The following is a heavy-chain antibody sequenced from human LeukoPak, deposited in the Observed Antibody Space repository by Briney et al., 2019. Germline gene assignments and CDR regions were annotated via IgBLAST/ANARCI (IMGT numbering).Heavy chain of an antibody. CDR1: GFTFSAYW. V-gene: IGHV3-74*01. J-gene: IGHJ4*02. Sequence: GGSLRLSCAASGFTFSAYWMHWVRQAPGKGLVWLSRINTSGNDITYADSVKGRFTISRDNAKNTLYLQMNSLTVEDTAVYFCARSLVVGGTRPNDCWGQGTLVTVSS. CDR2: INTSGNDI. CDR3: ARSLVVGGTRPNDC. D-gene: IGHD2-15*01.